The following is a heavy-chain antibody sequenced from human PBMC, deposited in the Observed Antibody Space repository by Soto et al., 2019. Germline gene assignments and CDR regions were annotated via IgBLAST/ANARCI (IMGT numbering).Heavy chain of an antibody. Sequence: QVQLVESGGGVVQPGRSLRLSCAASGFTFSLYIMHWVRQAPGKGLEWVALISSDGSTKYYADSVKGRFTISRDNSKNTLYLQMNSLRAEDTAVYHCARAVHVSVGSNASPHGRAVWGQGTTVTVSS. CDR2: ISSDGSTK. V-gene: IGHV3-30-3*01. J-gene: IGHJ6*02. D-gene: IGHD2-8*01. CDR1: GFTFSLYI. CDR3: ARAVHVSVGSNASPHGRAV.